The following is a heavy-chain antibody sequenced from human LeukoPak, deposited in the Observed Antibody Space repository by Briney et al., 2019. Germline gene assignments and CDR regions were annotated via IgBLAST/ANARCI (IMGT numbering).Heavy chain of an antibody. CDR3: ARGSTGYYYYMDV. V-gene: IGHV3-7*01. Sequence: GGSLRLSCTASGFTFSSYWMSWVRQAPGKRLEWVANIKQDGSEKYYVDSVKGRFTISRDNAKNSLYLQMNSLRAEDTAVYYCARGSTGYYYYMDVWGKGTTVTVSS. D-gene: IGHD2-2*01. J-gene: IGHJ6*03. CDR1: GFTFSSYW. CDR2: IKQDGSEK.